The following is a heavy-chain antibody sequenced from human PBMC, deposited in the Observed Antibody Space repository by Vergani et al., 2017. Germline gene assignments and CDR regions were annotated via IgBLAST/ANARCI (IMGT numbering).Heavy chain of an antibody. D-gene: IGHD2-21*02. Sequence: QVQLVQSGSELKKPGASVKVSCKASGYTFTSYAMNWVRQAPGQGLEWMGWINPNSGGTNYAQKFQGRVTMTRDTSISTAYMELSRLRSDDTAVYYCARDLAYCGGDCYSNQHWGQGTLVTVSS. CDR1: GYTFTSYA. V-gene: IGHV1-2*02. CDR3: ARDLAYCGGDCYSNQH. CDR2: INPNSGGT. J-gene: IGHJ1*01.